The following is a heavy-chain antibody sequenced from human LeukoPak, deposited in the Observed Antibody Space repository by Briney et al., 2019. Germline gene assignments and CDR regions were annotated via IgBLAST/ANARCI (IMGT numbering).Heavy chain of an antibody. V-gene: IGHV4-34*01. CDR2: INHSGST. D-gene: IGHD5-18*01. CDR1: GGSFSGYY. J-gene: IGHJ4*02. CDR3: ARVGRRRYSYDVLDY. Sequence: SETLSLTCAVYGGSFSGYYWSWIRQPPGKGLEWIGEINHSGSTNYNPSLKSRVTISVDTSKNQFSLKLSSVTAADTAVYYCARVGRRRYSYDVLDYWGQGTLVTVSS.